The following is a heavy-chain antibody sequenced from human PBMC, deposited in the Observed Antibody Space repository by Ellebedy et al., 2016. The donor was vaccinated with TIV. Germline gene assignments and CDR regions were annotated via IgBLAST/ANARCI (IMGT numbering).Heavy chain of an antibody. CDR1: GYTFTSYG. CDR2: ISAYNGNT. D-gene: IGHD3-10*01. Sequence: ASVKVSCKASGYTFTSYGISWVRQAPGQGLEWMGWISAYNGNTNYAQKLQGRVTMTTDNSTSTAYMELRRLRSDDTAGYYCARQESGYRSGSGYYYYGMDVWGQGTTVTVSS. CDR3: ARQESGYRSGSGYYYYGMDV. J-gene: IGHJ6*02. V-gene: IGHV1-18*04.